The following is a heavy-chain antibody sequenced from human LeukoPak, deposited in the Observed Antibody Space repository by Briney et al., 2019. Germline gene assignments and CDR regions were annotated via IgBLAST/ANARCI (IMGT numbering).Heavy chain of an antibody. Sequence: PSETLSLTCTVSGGSISSGDYSWSWIRQPPGKGLEWIGYIYYSGSTYYNPSLKSRVTISVDTSKNQFSLKLSSVTAADTAVYYCARDLSSSSLWFDPWGQGTLVTVSS. V-gene: IGHV4-30-4*01. CDR1: GGSISSGDYS. D-gene: IGHD6-6*01. J-gene: IGHJ5*02. CDR2: IYYSGST. CDR3: ARDLSSSSLWFDP.